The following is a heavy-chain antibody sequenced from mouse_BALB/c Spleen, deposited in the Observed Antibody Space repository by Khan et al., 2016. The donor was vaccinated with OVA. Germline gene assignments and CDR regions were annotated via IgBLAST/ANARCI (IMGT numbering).Heavy chain of an antibody. J-gene: IGHJ3*01. CDR3: TREGVVGSSFAY. CDR1: GYTFTNYW. Sequence: QVQLQQPGTELVRPGASVKLSCKASGYTFTNYWINWVKQRPGQGLEWIGNIYPSDSYTNYNQKFKDKATLTVDKSSSTASMKLNSPTSEDSAVYYCTREGVVGSSFAYRGQGTLVTGSA. CDR2: IYPSDSYT. V-gene: IGHV1-69*02.